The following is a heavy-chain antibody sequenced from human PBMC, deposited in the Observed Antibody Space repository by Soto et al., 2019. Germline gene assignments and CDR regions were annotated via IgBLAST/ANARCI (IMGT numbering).Heavy chain of an antibody. CDR3: ARENTILTGYFTLDYYYGMDV. CDR1: GYTFTSYA. J-gene: IGHJ6*02. V-gene: IGHV1-3*01. CDR2: INAGNGNT. D-gene: IGHD3-9*01. Sequence: RASVKVSCKASGYTFTSYAMHWVRQAPGQRLEWMGWINAGNGNTKYSQKFQGRVTITRDTSASTAYMELSSLRSEDTAVYYCARENTILTGYFTLDYYYGMDVWGQGTTVTVSS.